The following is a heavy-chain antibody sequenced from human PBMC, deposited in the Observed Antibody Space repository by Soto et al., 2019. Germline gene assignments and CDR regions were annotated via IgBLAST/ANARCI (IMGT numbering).Heavy chain of an antibody. CDR3: ARDSYSGSYDGVDNWFDP. CDR2: ISAYNGNT. V-gene: IGHV1-18*01. CDR1: GYTFTSYG. Sequence: ASVKVSCKASGYTFTSYGMSWVRQAPGQGLEWMGWISAYNGNTNYAQKLQGRVTMTTDTSTSTAYMELRSLRSDDTAVYDCARDSYSGSYDGVDNWFDPWGQGTLVTVSS. J-gene: IGHJ5*02. D-gene: IGHD1-26*01.